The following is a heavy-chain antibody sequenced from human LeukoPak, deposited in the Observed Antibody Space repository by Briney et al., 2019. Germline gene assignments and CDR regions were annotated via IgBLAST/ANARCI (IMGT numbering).Heavy chain of an antibody. D-gene: IGHD2-2*01. CDR1: GGSISSSSYY. CDR2: IYYSGST. V-gene: IGHV4-39*07. CDR3: ARVSYAYFDY. Sequence: PSETLSLTCTVSGGSISSSSYYWGCIRQPPGKGLEWIGSIYYSGSTYYNPSLKSRVTISVDTSKNQFSLKLSSVTAADTAVYYCARVSYAYFDYWGQGTLVTVSS. J-gene: IGHJ4*02.